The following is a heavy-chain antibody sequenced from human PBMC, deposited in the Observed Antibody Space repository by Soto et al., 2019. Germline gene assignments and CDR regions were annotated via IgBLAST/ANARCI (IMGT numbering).Heavy chain of an antibody. D-gene: IGHD2-2*01. V-gene: IGHV5-51*01. CDR2: IYPGDSDA. Sequence: SGESLKISCKGSGYTFSGYWIGWVRQMSGKGLEWMGIIYPGDSDARYSPSFQGQVTISADESITTAYLQWDSLKASDTAVYYCARGSCRSSSCYGFDYWGQGTLVTVSS. J-gene: IGHJ4*02. CDR1: GYTFSGYW. CDR3: ARGSCRSSSCYGFDY.